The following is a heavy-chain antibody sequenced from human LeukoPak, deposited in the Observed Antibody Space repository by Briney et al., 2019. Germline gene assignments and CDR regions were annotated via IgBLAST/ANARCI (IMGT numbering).Heavy chain of an antibody. V-gene: IGHV3-30*03. CDR1: GFTFSSYG. Sequence: GGSLRLSCAASGFTFSSYGMHWVRQAPGKGLEWVAVISYDGSNKYCADSVKGRFTISRDNSKNTLYLQMNSLRAEDTAVYYCVVAATGGLVAFDIWGQGTMVTVSS. CDR2: ISYDGSNK. CDR3: VVAATGGLVAFDI. J-gene: IGHJ3*02. D-gene: IGHD2-15*01.